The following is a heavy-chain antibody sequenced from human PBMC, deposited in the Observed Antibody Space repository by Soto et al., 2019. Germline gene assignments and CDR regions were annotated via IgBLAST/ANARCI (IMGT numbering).Heavy chain of an antibody. Sequence: VQLVQSGAEVKKPGSSVKVSCKTSGDTFSSYGINWVRLAPGQGLEWMGGIKPVFGSPVYARKFEGRLNTSADESTSTAYMQLNSLKSEDAAVYYGARAGGHCGGTSWVDFWGQGTLITVSS. J-gene: IGHJ4*02. CDR2: IKPVFGSP. CDR1: GDTFSSYG. CDR3: ARAGGHCGGTSWVDF. D-gene: IGHD2-2*01. V-gene: IGHV1-69*01.